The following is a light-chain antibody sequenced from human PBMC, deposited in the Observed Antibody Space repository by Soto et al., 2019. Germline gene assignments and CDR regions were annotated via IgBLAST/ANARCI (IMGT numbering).Light chain of an antibody. CDR2: GAS. CDR3: QQYGSSGT. J-gene: IGKJ1*01. CDR1: QSVSSN. V-gene: IGKV3-20*01. Sequence: EIVMTQCPATLSVSQGERATLSCRASQSVSSNLAWYQQKPGQAPRLLIYGASSRATGIPDRFSGSGSGTAFTLTISRLEPEDFAVYYCQQYGSSGTFGQGTKVDI.